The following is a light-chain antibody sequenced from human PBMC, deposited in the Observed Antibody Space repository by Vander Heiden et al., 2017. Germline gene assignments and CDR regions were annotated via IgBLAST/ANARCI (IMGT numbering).Light chain of an antibody. Sequence: QSVLTQPPSGSGAPGQRDTISCTGRSSNIGAGYDVHWYQQLPGTAPKLLIYCNSNRPSGVPDRFSGSKSGTSASLAITGLQAEDEADYYCQSYDSSLSGSVFGGGTKLTVL. J-gene: IGLJ3*02. CDR3: QSYDSSLSGSV. V-gene: IGLV1-40*01. CDR1: SSNIGAGYD. CDR2: CNS.